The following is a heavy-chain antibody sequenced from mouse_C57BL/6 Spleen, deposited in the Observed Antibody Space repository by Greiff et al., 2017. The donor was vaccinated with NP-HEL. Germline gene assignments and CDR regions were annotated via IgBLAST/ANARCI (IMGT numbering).Heavy chain of an antibody. J-gene: IGHJ1*03. CDR3: ARGGDYVSSLHWYFDV. CDR2: IDTGDGYT. CDR1: GYTFTSYG. V-gene: IGHV1-58*01. Sequence: EVQLVESGAELVRPGSSVKMSCKTSGYTFTSYGINWVKQRPGQGLEWIGYIDTGDGYTEYNEKFKGKSTLTSDTSSSTAYMQPSSLTSEDSAIYFCARGGDYVSSLHWYFDVWGTGTTVTVSS. D-gene: IGHD1-1*01.